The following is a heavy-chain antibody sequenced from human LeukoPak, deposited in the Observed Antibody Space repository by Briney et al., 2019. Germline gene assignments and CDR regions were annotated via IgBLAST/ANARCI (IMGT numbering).Heavy chain of an antibody. V-gene: IGHV3-74*01. J-gene: IGHJ4*02. CDR3: ARNKLELERRDIDY. Sequence: PGGSLRLSCAASGFIFSSYWMHWVRQAPGKGLVWVSRINSDGSSTTYADSVKGRFTISRDNAKNTLYLRMNSLRAEDTAVYYCARNKLELERRDIDYWGQGTLVTVSS. D-gene: IGHD1-1*01. CDR1: GFIFSSYW. CDR2: INSDGSST.